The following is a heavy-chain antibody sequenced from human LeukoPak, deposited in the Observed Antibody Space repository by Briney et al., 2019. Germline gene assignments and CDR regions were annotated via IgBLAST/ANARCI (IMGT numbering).Heavy chain of an antibody. V-gene: IGHV3-23*01. Sequence: PGGSLRLSCAASGFSFSTYAMTWVRQAPGKGLERVSAISGSSGSTYYADSVKGRFTVSRQNSKNTLFLQMNSLTAEDTAVYYCAKDRLPRDPSGFDYWGQGTLVTVSS. CDR1: GFSFSTYA. CDR2: ISGSSGST. J-gene: IGHJ4*02. CDR3: AKDRLPRDPSGFDY. D-gene: IGHD5-24*01.